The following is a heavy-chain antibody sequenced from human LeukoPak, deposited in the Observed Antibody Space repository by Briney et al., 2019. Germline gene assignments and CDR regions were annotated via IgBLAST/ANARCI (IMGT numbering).Heavy chain of an antibody. J-gene: IGHJ4*02. Sequence: GGSLRLSCAASGFTFSSYAMSWVRQAPGKGLEWVSAVSGSGATTYYADSVKGRFTISRDNSKNTLYLQMNSLRAEDTAVYYCAKTAHYYGSEPFDYWGQGTLVTVSS. CDR2: VSGSGATT. D-gene: IGHD3-10*01. CDR1: GFTFSSYA. CDR3: AKTAHYYGSEPFDY. V-gene: IGHV3-23*01.